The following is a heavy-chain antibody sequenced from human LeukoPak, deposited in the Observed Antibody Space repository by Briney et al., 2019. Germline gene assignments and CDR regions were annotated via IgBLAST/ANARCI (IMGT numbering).Heavy chain of an antibody. J-gene: IGHJ4*02. CDR2: ICHSGST. Sequence: PSETLSLTCTLSGGSISTYYWSWIRQPPGKGLEWIGYICHSGSTNYNHSLNSRVTISVDTSKNQFSLKLSSVTAADTAVYYCARGGGYASPIGYWGQGALVTVSS. CDR1: GGSISTYY. CDR3: ARGGGYASPIGY. D-gene: IGHD5-12*01. V-gene: IGHV4-59*01.